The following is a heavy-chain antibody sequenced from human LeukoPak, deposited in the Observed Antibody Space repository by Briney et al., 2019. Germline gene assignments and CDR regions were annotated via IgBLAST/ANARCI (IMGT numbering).Heavy chain of an antibody. V-gene: IGHV3-30*14. D-gene: IGHD4-17*01. J-gene: IGHJ1*01. Sequence: GGSLRLSCAASGFTFSSYAMNWVRQAPGKGLEWVALISYDGSNKNYADSVKGRFTISRDNSKNTLYLQMNSLRAEDTAVYYCASSHDYGDFPYEYFQHWGQGTLVTVSS. CDR3: ASSHDYGDFPYEYFQH. CDR1: GFTFSSYA. CDR2: ISYDGSNK.